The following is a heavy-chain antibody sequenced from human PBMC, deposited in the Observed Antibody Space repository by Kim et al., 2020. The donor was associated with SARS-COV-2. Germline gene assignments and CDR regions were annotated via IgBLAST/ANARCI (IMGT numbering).Heavy chain of an antibody. Sequence: SVKVSCKASGGTFFSYAVSWVRQAPGKGLQWVGWVIPIFRTTTYAPKFQGRVTITADESSTTAYMELSSLRSEDTAVYYCTTGSMRTGEGYHGIDVWGQ. CDR1: GGTFFSYA. J-gene: IGHJ6*02. D-gene: IGHD7-27*01. V-gene: IGHV1-69*13. CDR3: TTGSMRTGEGYHGIDV. CDR2: VIPIFRTT.